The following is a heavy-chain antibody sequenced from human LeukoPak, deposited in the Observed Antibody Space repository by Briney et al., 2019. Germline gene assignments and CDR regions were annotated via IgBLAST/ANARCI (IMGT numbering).Heavy chain of an antibody. CDR2: ISSSGSTI. D-gene: IGHD6-13*01. CDR1: GFTFSDYY. J-gene: IGHJ4*02. Sequence: PGGSLRLSCAASGFTFSDYYMSWIRQAPGKGLEWVSYISSSGSTIYYADSVKGRFTISRDNAKNSLYLQMNSLRAEDTAVYYCAEAGRGSSWYAVFDYWGQGTLVTVSS. V-gene: IGHV3-11*01. CDR3: AEAGRGSSWYAVFDY.